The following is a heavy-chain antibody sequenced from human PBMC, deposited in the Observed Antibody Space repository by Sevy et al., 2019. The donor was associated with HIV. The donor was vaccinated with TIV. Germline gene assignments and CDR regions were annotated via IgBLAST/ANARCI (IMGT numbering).Heavy chain of an antibody. CDR2: ISYDGSNN. V-gene: IGHV3-30-3*01. Sequence: GGSLRLSCAASGFTFNNYAMHWVRQAPGKGLEWVAVISYDGSNNNYADSVKGRFTISRDNSKNTLYLQMNSLRAEDTAVYYCARDQNDNSGYYPYFDYWGQGTLVTVSS. CDR3: ARDQNDNSGYYPYFDY. CDR1: GFTFNNYA. J-gene: IGHJ4*02. D-gene: IGHD3-22*01.